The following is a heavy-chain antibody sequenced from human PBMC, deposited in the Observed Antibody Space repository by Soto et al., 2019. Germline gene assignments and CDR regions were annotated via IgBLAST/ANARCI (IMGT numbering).Heavy chain of an antibody. D-gene: IGHD3-22*01. CDR2: IVVGSGNT. V-gene: IGHV1-58*01. J-gene: IGHJ4*02. Sequence: EASVKVSCKASGFTFTSSAVQWVRQARGQRLEWIGWIVVGSGNTNYAQKFQERVTITRDMSTSTAYMELSSLRSEDTAVYYCAAETYYYDSSGYPNFDYWGQGTLVTVSS. CDR1: GFTFTSSA. CDR3: AAETYYYDSSGYPNFDY.